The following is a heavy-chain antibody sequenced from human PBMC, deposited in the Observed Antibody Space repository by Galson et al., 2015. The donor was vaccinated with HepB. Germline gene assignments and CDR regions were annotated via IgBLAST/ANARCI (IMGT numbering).Heavy chain of an antibody. D-gene: IGHD3-22*01. J-gene: IGHJ4*02. CDR1: GFTFSSYA. Sequence: SLRLSCAASGFTFSSYAMSWVRQAPGKGLEWVSAISGSGGSTYYADSVKGRFTISRDNSKNTLYLQMNSLRAEDTAVYYCAKDMVVVIGYYTDYWGQGTLVTVSS. CDR2: ISGSGGST. CDR3: AKDMVVVIGYYTDY. V-gene: IGHV3-23*01.